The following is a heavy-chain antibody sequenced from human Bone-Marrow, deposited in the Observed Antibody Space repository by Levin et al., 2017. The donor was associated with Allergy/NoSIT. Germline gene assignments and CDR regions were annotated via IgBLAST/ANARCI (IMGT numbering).Heavy chain of an antibody. J-gene: IGHJ5*02. D-gene: IGHD2-8*01. V-gene: IGHV1-8*01. CDR2: MNPNSGNT. CDR1: GYDLPNYD. Sequence: ASVKVSCKTSGYDLPNYDIHWVRQATGQGLEWMGWMNPNSGNTGFAQKFQGRITMTRDTSISTSYMELSSLRCEDTAVYYCARGAGDATRVYDWLDPWGQGGLVVVSS. CDR3: ARGAGDATRVYDWLDP.